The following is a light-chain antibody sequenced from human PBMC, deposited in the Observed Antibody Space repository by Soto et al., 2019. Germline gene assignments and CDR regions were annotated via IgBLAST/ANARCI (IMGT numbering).Light chain of an antibody. J-gene: IGKJ5*01. V-gene: IGKV1-39*01. Sequence: DIQMTQSPSSLSPSVGDRVTITCRASQSISTYLNWYQQKPGKAPKVLIYGASSLQSGVPSRFSGSGSGTDFILPISSLQPEDFATYYCQQTYSTITFGQGTRLEIK. CDR1: QSISTY. CDR3: QQTYSTIT. CDR2: GAS.